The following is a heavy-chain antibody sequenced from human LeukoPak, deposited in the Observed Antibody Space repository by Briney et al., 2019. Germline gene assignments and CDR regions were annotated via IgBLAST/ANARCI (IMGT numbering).Heavy chain of an antibody. D-gene: IGHD6-6*01. CDR3: ARGLSGYASSLGY. Sequence: GGSLRLSCAASGFTFSSYWVHWVRQAPGKGLVWVSRINSDGSSTSYADSVRGRFSISRDNAKNTLYLQMNSLTAEDTAVYYCARGLSGYASSLGYWGQGTLVTVSA. CDR1: GFTFSSYW. CDR2: INSDGSST. J-gene: IGHJ4*02. V-gene: IGHV3-74*01.